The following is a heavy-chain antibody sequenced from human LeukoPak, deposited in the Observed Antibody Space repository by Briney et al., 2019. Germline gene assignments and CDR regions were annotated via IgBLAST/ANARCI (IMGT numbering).Heavy chain of an antibody. D-gene: IGHD3-3*01. J-gene: IGHJ3*02. CDR1: GGSISSGDYY. CDR2: IYYSGST. V-gene: IGHV4-30-4*08. CDR3: ARVGFGVVIPPYAFDI. Sequence: PSETLSLTCTVSGGSISSGDYYWSWIRQPPGKGRVWIGYIYYSGSTYYKPSLKSRVTISVDTSKNQFSLKLSSVTAADTAVYYCARVGFGVVIPPYAFDIWGQGTMVTVSS.